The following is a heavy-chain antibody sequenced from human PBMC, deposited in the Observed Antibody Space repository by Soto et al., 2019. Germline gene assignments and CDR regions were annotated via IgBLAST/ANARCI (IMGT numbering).Heavy chain of an antibody. Sequence: GGSLRLSCAASGFTFSSYWMHWVRQAPGKGLVWVSRINSDGSSTSYADSVKGRFTISRDNAKNTLYLQMNSLRAEDTAVYYCARDVKEGMSYCSSTSCPRRYYYYGMDVSGQATTVTVSS. CDR3: ARDVKEGMSYCSSTSCPRRYYYYGMDV. CDR2: INSDGSST. V-gene: IGHV3-74*01. J-gene: IGHJ6*02. CDR1: GFTFSSYW. D-gene: IGHD2-2*01.